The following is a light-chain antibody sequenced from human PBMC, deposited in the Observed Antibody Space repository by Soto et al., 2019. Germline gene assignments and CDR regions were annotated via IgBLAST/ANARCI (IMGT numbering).Light chain of an antibody. CDR3: QQYENLPT. Sequence: DIQMTQSPSSLSASVGDRVTITCRASQTISGYLNWYQQKPGKAPELLIYAASNLEAGVPSRFRRSGSGTDFTFTISRLQPEDIATYYCQQYENLPTFGQGTRLEIK. CDR1: QTISGY. CDR2: AAS. J-gene: IGKJ5*01. V-gene: IGKV1-33*01.